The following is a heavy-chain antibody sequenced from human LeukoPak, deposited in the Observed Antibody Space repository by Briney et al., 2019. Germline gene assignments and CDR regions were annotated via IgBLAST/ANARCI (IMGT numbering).Heavy chain of an antibody. CDR2: IRAYNGNT. D-gene: IGHD5-24*01. Sequence: ASVKVSCKASGYTFTSYGISWVRQAPGQGLEWMGWIRAYNGNTNYAQKLQGRVTMTTDTSTSTAYMELSSLRSEDTAVYYCARGLRIRATKLAQKLDAFDIWGQGTMVTVSS. V-gene: IGHV1-18*01. CDR3: ARGLRIRATKLAQKLDAFDI. CDR1: GYTFTSYG. J-gene: IGHJ3*02.